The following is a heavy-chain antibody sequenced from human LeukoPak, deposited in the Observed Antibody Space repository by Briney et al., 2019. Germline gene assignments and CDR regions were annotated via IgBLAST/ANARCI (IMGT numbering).Heavy chain of an antibody. V-gene: IGHV1-18*01. CDR2: ISAYNGNT. D-gene: IGHD3-22*01. CDR3: ARGYYYDSSGYPFDY. Sequence: GASVKVSCKASGYTFTSYGISWVRQAPGQGLEWMGWISAYNGNTNYAQKLQGRVTITTDTSTSTAYMELRSLRSDDTAVYYCARGYYYDSSGYPFDYWGQGTLVTVSS. J-gene: IGHJ4*02. CDR1: GYTFTSYG.